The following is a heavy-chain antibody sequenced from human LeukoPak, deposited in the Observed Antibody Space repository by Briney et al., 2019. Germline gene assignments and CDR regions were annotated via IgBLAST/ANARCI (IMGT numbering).Heavy chain of an antibody. Sequence: ASVKVSCKASGYSFTSYYMHWVRQAPGQGLEWMGIINPSGDSTSYAQRFQGRVTMTRDMSTSTDYMELSSLRSEDTAVYYCARGRNYYDSSGYWDYFDYWGQGTLVTVSS. CDR3: ARGRNYYDSSGYWDYFDY. CDR2: INPSGDST. J-gene: IGHJ4*02. V-gene: IGHV1-46*01. CDR1: GYSFTSYY. D-gene: IGHD3-22*01.